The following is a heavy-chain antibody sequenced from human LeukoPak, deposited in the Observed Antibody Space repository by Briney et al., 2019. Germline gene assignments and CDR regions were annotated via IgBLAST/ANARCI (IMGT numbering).Heavy chain of an antibody. V-gene: IGHV3-21*04. Sequence: GGSLRLSCAASGFTFSGYSMNWVRQAPGKGLEWVSSISTSSSFIYYADSMKGRFTISRDNSKNTLYLQMNSLRAEDTAVYYCARDLLILHWGQGTLVTVSS. D-gene: IGHD2-15*01. CDR3: ARDLLILH. CDR2: ISTSSSFI. J-gene: IGHJ4*02. CDR1: GFTFSGYS.